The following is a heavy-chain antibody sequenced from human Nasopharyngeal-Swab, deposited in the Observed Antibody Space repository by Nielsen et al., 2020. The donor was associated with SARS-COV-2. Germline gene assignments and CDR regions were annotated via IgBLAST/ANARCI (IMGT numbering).Heavy chain of an antibody. D-gene: IGHD3/OR15-3a*01. J-gene: IGHJ2*01. CDR2: IKQDGSEK. CDR1: GFTFSSYW. Sequence: GESLKISCAASGFTFSSYWMSWVRQAPGKGLEWVANIKQDGSEKYYVDSVKGRFTISRDNAKNSLYLQMNSLRAEDTAVYYCAKDSVIFDYSRHWYFDLWGRGTLVTVSS. V-gene: IGHV3-7*01. CDR3: AKDSVIFDYSRHWYFDL.